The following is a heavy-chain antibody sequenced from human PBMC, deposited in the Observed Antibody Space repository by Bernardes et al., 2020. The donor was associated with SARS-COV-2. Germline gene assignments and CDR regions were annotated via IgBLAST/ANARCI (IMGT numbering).Heavy chain of an antibody. CDR3: ARRRWPQKDFDY. Sequence: SESLSLTCTASGCSISSYYWSWIRQPPGKGLEWVGYIYYSGSTNYNPSLKSRVTISVDKSKNQFSLKLSSVTAADTAVYYCARRRWPQKDFDYWGQGTLVTVSS. CDR2: IYYSGST. J-gene: IGHJ4*02. V-gene: IGHV4-59*08. CDR1: GCSISSYY. D-gene: IGHD2-15*01.